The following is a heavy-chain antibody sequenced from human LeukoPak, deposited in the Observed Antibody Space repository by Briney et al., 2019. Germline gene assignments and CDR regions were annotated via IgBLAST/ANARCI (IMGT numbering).Heavy chain of an antibody. Sequence: GGSLRLSCAASGFTFSSYSMNWVRQAPGKGLEWVSAISGSGGSTYYADSVKGRFTISRDNSKNTLYLQMNSLRAEDTAVYYCAKSVCSSTSCYDEFDYWGQGTLVTVSS. V-gene: IGHV3-23*01. J-gene: IGHJ4*02. CDR3: AKSVCSSTSCYDEFDY. CDR2: ISGSGGST. CDR1: GFTFSSYS. D-gene: IGHD2-2*01.